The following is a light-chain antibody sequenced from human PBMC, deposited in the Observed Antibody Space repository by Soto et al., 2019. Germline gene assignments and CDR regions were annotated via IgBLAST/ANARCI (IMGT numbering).Light chain of an antibody. V-gene: IGKV1-27*01. J-gene: IGKJ1*01. CDR1: QGIGNY. CDR2: AAA. Sequence: VQMTQSPSSLSALIGDRVTITCRASQGIGNYLVWYQQKPGKVPKVRIYAAASLQSGVTSRFSGSGAETEVTLTISSLQPEDFASYYCHQDNKVTRIPFCQG. CDR3: HQDNKVTRIP.